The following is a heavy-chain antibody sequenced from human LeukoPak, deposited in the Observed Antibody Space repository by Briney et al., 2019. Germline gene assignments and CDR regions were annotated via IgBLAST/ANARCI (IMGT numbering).Heavy chain of an antibody. V-gene: IGHV1-2*02. CDR3: ARDSLLWFGEPMGN. CDR2: INPNSGGT. J-gene: IGHJ4*02. Sequence: ASVKVSCKASGYTFTGYYMHWVRQAPGQGLEWMGWINPNSGGTNYAQKFQGRVTMTRDTSISTAYMELRSLRSDDTAVYYCARDSLLWFGEPMGNWGQGTLVTVSS. D-gene: IGHD3-10*01. CDR1: GYTFTGYY.